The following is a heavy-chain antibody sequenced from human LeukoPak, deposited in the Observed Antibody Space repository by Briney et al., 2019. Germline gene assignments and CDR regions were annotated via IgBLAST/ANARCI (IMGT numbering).Heavy chain of an antibody. CDR1: GFTFSSYA. CDR2: ISPDGSRT. CDR3: ARVALGSYNWFDP. Sequence: GGSLRLSCAASGFTFSSYAMSWARQAPGKGLVWVSRISPDGSRTTYADSVKGRFTISRDNAKNTVYLQMNSLRAGDTAVYYCARVALGSYNWFDPWGQGTLVTVSS. D-gene: IGHD3-10*01. J-gene: IGHJ5*02. V-gene: IGHV3-74*01.